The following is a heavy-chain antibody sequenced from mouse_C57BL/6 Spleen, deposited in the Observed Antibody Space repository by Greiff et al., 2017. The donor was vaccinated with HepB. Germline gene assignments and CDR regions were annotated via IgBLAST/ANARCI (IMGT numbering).Heavy chain of an antibody. Sequence: QVQLQQPGAELVKPGASVKMSCKASGYTFTSYWITWVKQRPGQGLEWIGDIYPGSGSTNYNEKFKSKATLTVDTSSSTAYMQLSSLTSEDSAVYYCAREDYGSSSPFDYWGQGTTLTVSS. D-gene: IGHD1-1*01. J-gene: IGHJ2*01. CDR1: GYTFTSYW. V-gene: IGHV1-55*01. CDR2: IYPGSGST. CDR3: AREDYGSSSPFDY.